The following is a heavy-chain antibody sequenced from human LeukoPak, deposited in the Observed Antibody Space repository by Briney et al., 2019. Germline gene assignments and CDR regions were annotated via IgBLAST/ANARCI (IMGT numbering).Heavy chain of an antibody. CDR1: GYTFTGYY. V-gene: IGHV1-2*02. J-gene: IGHJ4*02. CDR2: INPNSGGT. CDR3: AREDPSWYYFDY. Sequence: ASVKVSCKASGYTFTGYYMHWVRQAPGQGLEWMGWINPNSGGTNYAQKFQGRVTMTRDTSISTANMELSRLRSDDTAVYYCAREDPSWYYFDYWGQGTLVTVSS.